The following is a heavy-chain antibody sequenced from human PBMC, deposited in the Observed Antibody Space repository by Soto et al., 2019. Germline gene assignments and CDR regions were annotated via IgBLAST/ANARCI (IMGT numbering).Heavy chain of an antibody. CDR3: AKDGGYGSDGFYRHSDH. Sequence: QVHLVESGGGVVQPGRSLKLSCAASGFSFSSSGMHWVRQAPGKGLEWVGFISYDGSKKYYGDSVKGRFIISRDNSKKTVYVQMNSVKIEDTAVYYCAKDGGYGSDGFYRHSDHWGQGTLVTVSS. V-gene: IGHV3-30*18. D-gene: IGHD2-15*01. CDR1: GFSFSSSG. CDR2: ISYDGSKK. J-gene: IGHJ4*02.